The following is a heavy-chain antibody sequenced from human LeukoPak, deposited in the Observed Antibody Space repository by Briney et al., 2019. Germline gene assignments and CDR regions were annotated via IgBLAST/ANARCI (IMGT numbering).Heavy chain of an antibody. Sequence: SETLSLTCTVSGGSISSSSYYWGWIRQPPGKGLKWIGSIYYSGSTYYNPSFKSRVTISVDTSKNQFSLKLSSVTASDTAVYYCASQNRYCSNGVCFNYFDYWGQGTLVTVSS. D-gene: IGHD2-8*01. CDR3: ASQNRYCSNGVCFNYFDY. V-gene: IGHV4-39*01. CDR1: GGSISSSSYY. CDR2: IYYSGST. J-gene: IGHJ4*02.